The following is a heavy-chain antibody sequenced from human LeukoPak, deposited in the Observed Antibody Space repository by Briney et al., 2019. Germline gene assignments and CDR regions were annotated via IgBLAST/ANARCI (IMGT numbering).Heavy chain of an antibody. D-gene: IGHD4-17*01. Sequence: GGSLRLSCAASGFTFSTYGMHWVRQAPGKGLEWVAFIRYDGSNKYYADSVKGRFTISRDNSKNTLYLQMNSLRAEDTAVYYCATPSYDYGDYPSNYWGQGTWSPSPQ. CDR3: ATPSYDYGDYPSNY. J-gene: IGHJ4*02. CDR2: IRYDGSNK. V-gene: IGHV3-30*02. CDR1: GFTFSTYG.